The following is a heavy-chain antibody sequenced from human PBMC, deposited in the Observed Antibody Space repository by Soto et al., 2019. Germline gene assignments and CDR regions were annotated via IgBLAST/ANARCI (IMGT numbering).Heavy chain of an antibody. Sequence: QGQLVQSGAEVKKPGASVTVSCKTSGYTFSNYGINWVGQAPGQGLEWMGWISGYNGNTNYAQTVQGRVTMTTDRATGTVYMELRILKSDDTAIYYCSRFIMVGGWFDPNYYHGMDVWGQGTTVTVSS. CDR2: ISGYNGNT. J-gene: IGHJ6*02. CDR1: GYTFSNYG. V-gene: IGHV1-18*01. D-gene: IGHD6-19*01. CDR3: SRFIMVGGWFDPNYYHGMDV.